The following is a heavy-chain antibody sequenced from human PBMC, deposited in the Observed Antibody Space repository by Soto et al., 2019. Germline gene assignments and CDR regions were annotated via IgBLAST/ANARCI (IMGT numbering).Heavy chain of an antibody. V-gene: IGHV3-53*04. CDR3: ARDYYDILTGSWNYFDY. J-gene: IGHJ4*02. Sequence: PGGSLRLSCAASGFTVSSNYMSWVRQAPGKGLEWVSVIYSGGSTYYADSVKGRFTISRHNSKNTLYLQMNSLRAEDTAVYYCARDYYDILTGSWNYFDYWGQGTLGTVSS. D-gene: IGHD3-9*01. CDR1: GFTVSSNY. CDR2: IYSGGST.